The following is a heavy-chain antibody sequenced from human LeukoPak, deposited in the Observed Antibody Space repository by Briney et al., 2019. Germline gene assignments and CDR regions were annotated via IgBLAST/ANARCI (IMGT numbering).Heavy chain of an antibody. CDR2: IYYSGST. V-gene: IGHV4-31*03. CDR1: GVSISSSGYY. J-gene: IGHJ4*02. D-gene: IGHD3-22*01. CDR3: SREGYYDNNGYRFDH. Sequence: PSETLSLTCTVSGVSISSSGYYWNWIRQHPGKGLEWIGYIYYSGSTYYNPSLKSRVTISLDSSKNQFFLTLSSVTAADTAAYYCSREGYYDNNGYRFDHWGQGTLVTVSS.